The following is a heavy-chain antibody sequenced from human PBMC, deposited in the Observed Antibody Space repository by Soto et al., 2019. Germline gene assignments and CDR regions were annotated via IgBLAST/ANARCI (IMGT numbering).Heavy chain of an antibody. CDR1: GYSFTSYW. CDR2: IYPGDSDT. Sequence: GESLKISCKGSGYSFTSYWIGWVRQMPGKGLEWMGIIYPGDSDTRYSPSFQGQVTISADKSISTAYLQWSSLKASDTAIYYCAREGYYGSGSYYNSAPPIDYWGQGTLVTVSS. CDR3: AREGYYGSGSYYNSAPPIDY. J-gene: IGHJ4*02. V-gene: IGHV5-51*01. D-gene: IGHD3-10*01.